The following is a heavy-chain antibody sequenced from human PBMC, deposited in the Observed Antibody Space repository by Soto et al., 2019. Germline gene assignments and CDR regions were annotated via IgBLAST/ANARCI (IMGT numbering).Heavy chain of an antibody. Sequence: EVQLVESGGGLVKPGGSLRLSCGASGFSFNNAWLNWVRQAPGKGLEWVGRIKSKSDGELAEYAAPVKDRFTISRDDSTNTVCLQMNSLKTEDTAVYYCALIASDYWGQGTLVTVSS. CDR1: GFSFNNAW. J-gene: IGHJ4*02. V-gene: IGHV3-15*07. CDR3: ALIASDY. CDR2: IKSKSDGELA.